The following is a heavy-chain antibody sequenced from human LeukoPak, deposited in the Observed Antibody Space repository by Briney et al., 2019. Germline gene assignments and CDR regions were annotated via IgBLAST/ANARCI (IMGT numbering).Heavy chain of an antibody. CDR2: IYSRGRT. V-gene: IGHV4-59*08. J-gene: IGHJ4*02. CDR1: GGSISGYY. CDR3: ARHGGRDGYNYRY. Sequence: PSESRSPTCTASGGSISGYYCSWVRQPPRKELEGFGYIYSRGRTNYKPSIYKRITIYGDTSKNQFSVKLSSVTAADTAVYYCARHGGRDGYNYRYWGQGTVATVSS. D-gene: IGHD5-24*01.